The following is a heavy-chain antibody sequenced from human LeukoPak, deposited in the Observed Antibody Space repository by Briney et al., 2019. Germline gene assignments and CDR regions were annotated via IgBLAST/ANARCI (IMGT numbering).Heavy chain of an antibody. J-gene: IGHJ5*01. CDR3: ARSPPWVIPLAGTDGLFDP. Sequence: SETLSLTCTASGGSISSYYGSWIRHSPGKGLEWIGYISYSGSTNYNTSLKSRVTISLDTSENQFSLKLSSATAADTAVYYCARSPPWVIPLAGTDGLFDPWGQGTLVTGSA. D-gene: IGHD6-19*01. CDR1: GGSISSYY. V-gene: IGHV4-59*01. CDR2: ISYSGST.